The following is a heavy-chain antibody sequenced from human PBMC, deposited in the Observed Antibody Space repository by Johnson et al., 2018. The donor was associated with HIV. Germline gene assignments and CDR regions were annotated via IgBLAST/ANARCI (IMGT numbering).Heavy chain of an antibody. CDR3: AKGAFDI. CDR2: IRYDGSNK. V-gene: IGHV3-30*02. J-gene: IGHJ3*02. CDR1: GFTFSSYG. Sequence: QVQLVESGGGVVQPGGSLRLSCAASGFTFSSYGMHWVRQAPGKGLEWVAFIRYDGSNKYYADSVKGRFTISRDNSKNTLYLQMNSLRAEDTAVYYCAKGAFDIWGRGTMVTVSS.